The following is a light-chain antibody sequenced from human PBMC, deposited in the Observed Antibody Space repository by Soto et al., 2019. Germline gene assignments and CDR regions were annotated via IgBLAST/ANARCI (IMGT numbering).Light chain of an antibody. CDR3: SSYAGSNNFVV. Sequence: QSALTQPPSASGSPGQSVTISCPGTSSDVGGYNYVSWYQQHPGKAPKLMIYEVSKRPSGVPDRFSGSKSGNTASLTVSGLLAEDEADYYCSSYAGSNNFVVFGGGTKVTVL. CDR1: SSDVGGYNY. CDR2: EVS. J-gene: IGLJ2*01. V-gene: IGLV2-8*01.